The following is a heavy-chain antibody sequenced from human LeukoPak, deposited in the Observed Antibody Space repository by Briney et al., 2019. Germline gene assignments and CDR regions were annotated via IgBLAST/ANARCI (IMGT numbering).Heavy chain of an antibody. Sequence: GGSLRLSCAASGFTFSSYSMNWVRQTPGKGLEWVSSISSSSSYIYYADSVKGRFAISRDNAKNSLYLQMNSLRAEDTAVYYCARGVYYYDSSGYYPRPFDYWGQGTLVTVSS. CDR2: ISSSSSYI. D-gene: IGHD3-22*01. J-gene: IGHJ4*02. V-gene: IGHV3-21*01. CDR3: ARGVYYYDSSGYYPRPFDY. CDR1: GFTFSSYS.